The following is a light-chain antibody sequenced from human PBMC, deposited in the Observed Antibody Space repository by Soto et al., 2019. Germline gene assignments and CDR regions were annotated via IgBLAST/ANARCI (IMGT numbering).Light chain of an antibody. CDR2: DAS. CDR3: QQYSTYST. CDR1: QNIRSR. J-gene: IGKJ5*01. Sequence: DFQMTQSPSTLSASVGDRVTITCRASQNIRSRLAWFQQKPGKAPKLLIYDASSLESGVPQRFSGSGSGTEFTLTISSLQPDDFATYYCQQYSTYSTFGQGTRLEIK. V-gene: IGKV1-5*01.